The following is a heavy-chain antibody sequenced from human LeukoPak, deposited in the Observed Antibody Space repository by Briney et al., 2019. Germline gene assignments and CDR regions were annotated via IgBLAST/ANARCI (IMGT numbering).Heavy chain of an antibody. CDR2: IWYDGGIK. Sequence: PGGSLRLSCAASGFTFNTFGMNWVRQAPGKGLEWVAVIWYDGGIKYYADSVKGRFTVSRDNSKSTLYLQLNSLRAEDTAVYYCARISCTGNSCRPYSYYDMDVWGQGTTVTVSS. CDR3: ARISCTGNSCRPYSYYDMDV. V-gene: IGHV3-33*01. D-gene: IGHD2-8*02. J-gene: IGHJ6*02. CDR1: GFTFNTFG.